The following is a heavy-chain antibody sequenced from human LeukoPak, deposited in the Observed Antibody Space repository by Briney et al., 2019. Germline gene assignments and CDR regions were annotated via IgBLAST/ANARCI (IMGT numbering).Heavy chain of an antibody. J-gene: IGHJ6*02. CDR3: ARHASDSSGFYNYYGMDV. V-gene: IGHV4-39*01. D-gene: IGHD3-22*01. CDR1: AGSISSSSYY. Sequence: SETLSLTCTVSAGSISSSSYYWAWIRQPPGKGLEWIGSMYYSGSTNYNPSLRSRVTISADTSKNQFFLKVSSVTAADTAVYYCARHASDSSGFYNYYGMDVWGQGTTVTVSS. CDR2: MYYSGST.